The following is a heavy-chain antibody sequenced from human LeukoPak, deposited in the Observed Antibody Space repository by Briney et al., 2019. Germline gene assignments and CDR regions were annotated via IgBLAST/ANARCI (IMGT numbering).Heavy chain of an antibody. D-gene: IGHD3-16*01. CDR2: ISAYNGDT. CDR1: GFTFTNYG. Sequence: ASVKVSCKASGFTFTNYGISWVRQAPGQGLEWMGWISAYNGDTNYAQKLQDRVTMATDTSTSTAYMELRSLRSDDTAMYYCARDEGVGERGAYWGQGTLVTVSS. J-gene: IGHJ4*02. CDR3: ARDEGVGERGAY. V-gene: IGHV1-18*01.